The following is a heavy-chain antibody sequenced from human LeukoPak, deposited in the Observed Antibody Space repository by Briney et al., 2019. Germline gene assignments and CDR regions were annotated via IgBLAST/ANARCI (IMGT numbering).Heavy chain of an antibody. J-gene: IGHJ5*02. Sequence: GGSLRLSCAASGFTFSSYAMHWVRQAPGKGLEYVSAISSNGGSTYYANSVKGRFTISRDNSKNTLYLQMGSLRAEDMAVYYCARDRTMVRGATSNWFDRWGQGTLVTVSS. CDR2: ISSNGGST. CDR3: ARDRTMVRGATSNWFDR. V-gene: IGHV3-64*01. D-gene: IGHD3-10*01. CDR1: GFTFSSYA.